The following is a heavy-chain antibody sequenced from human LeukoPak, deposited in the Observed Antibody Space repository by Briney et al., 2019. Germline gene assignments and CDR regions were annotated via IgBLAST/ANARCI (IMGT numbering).Heavy chain of an antibody. D-gene: IGHD6-6*01. CDR2: IYPGDSDT. V-gene: IGHV5-51*01. Sequence: GESLKTSCNGSGYSFPTYCIGWVRQIPGKGLEWMRIIYPGDSDTRYSPSLEGEVTISADKSISTAYLQWSSLKASDTAMYYCARSGTIATRRNYIDYWGQGTLVTVSS. J-gene: IGHJ4*02. CDR3: ARSGTIATRRNYIDY. CDR1: GYSFPTYC.